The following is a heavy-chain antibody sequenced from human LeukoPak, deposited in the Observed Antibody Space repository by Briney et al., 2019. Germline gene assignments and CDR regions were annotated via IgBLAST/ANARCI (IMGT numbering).Heavy chain of an antibody. CDR3: ARGEAVTIFGVVILNYYYGMDV. D-gene: IGHD3-3*01. CDR2: ISGSGGST. J-gene: IGHJ6*02. Sequence: GGSLRLSCAASGFTFSSYAMSWVRQAPGKGLEWVSAISGSGGSTYYADSVKGRFTISRDNAKNSLYLQMNSLRDEDTAVYYCARGEAVTIFGVVILNYYYGMDVWGQGTTVTVSS. CDR1: GFTFSSYA. V-gene: IGHV3-23*01.